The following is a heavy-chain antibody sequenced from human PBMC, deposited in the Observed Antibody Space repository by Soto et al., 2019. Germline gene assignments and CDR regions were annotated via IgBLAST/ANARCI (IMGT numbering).Heavy chain of an antibody. CDR1: GFTFSNYG. CDR2: IWYDGSNK. D-gene: IGHD6-6*01. CDR3: ARGCATSSHPTGNC. Sequence: GGSLRLSCAASGFTFSNYGMLWVRQAPDKGLEWVATIWYDGSNKYDADSVKGRFTISRDTAKKTLHLQMSSLGVEETAMDYCARGCATSSHPTGNCRGQGNQVTVSS. J-gene: IGHJ4*01. V-gene: IGHV3-33*01.